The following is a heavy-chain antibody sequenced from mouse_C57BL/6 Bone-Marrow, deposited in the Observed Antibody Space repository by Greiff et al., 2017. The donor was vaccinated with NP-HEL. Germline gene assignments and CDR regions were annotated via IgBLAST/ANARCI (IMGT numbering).Heavy chain of an antibody. Sequence: VQLQQSGAELVRPGTSVKVSCKASGYAFTNYLIEWVKQRPRQGLEWIGVINPGSGCTNYNEKFKGKATLTADKSSSTAYMQLSSLTSEDSAVYFCARFPGNYAMDYWGQGTSVTVSS. V-gene: IGHV1-54*01. CDR2: INPGSGCT. D-gene: IGHD1-1*02. CDR1: GYAFTNYL. CDR3: ARFPGNYAMDY. J-gene: IGHJ4*01.